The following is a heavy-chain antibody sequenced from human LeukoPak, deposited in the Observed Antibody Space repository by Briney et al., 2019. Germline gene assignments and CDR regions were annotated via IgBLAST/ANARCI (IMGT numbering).Heavy chain of an antibody. V-gene: IGHV3-11*01. Sequence: GGSLRLSRAASGFTFSDYYMSWIRQAPGKGLEWVSYISSSGSTIYYADSVKGRFTISRDNAKNSLYLQMNSLRAEDTAVYYCARVRYSSGWSRGPFDYWGQGTLVTVSS. J-gene: IGHJ4*02. CDR1: GFTFSDYY. CDR2: ISSSGSTI. CDR3: ARVRYSSGWSRGPFDY. D-gene: IGHD6-19*01.